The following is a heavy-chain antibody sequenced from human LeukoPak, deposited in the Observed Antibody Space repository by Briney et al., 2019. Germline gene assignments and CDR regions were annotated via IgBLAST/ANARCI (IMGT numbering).Heavy chain of an antibody. CDR1: GFTFSSYA. CDR3: AREDFVDAGMATVDY. CDR2: VSGSGGST. Sequence: GRSLRLSCAASGFTFSSYAMHWVRQAPGKGLEWVSAVSGSGGSTYYADSVKGRFTISRDNSKNTLYLQMNSLRAEDTAVYYCAREDFVDAGMATVDYWGQGTLVTVSP. V-gene: IGHV3-23*01. D-gene: IGHD5-18*01. J-gene: IGHJ4*02.